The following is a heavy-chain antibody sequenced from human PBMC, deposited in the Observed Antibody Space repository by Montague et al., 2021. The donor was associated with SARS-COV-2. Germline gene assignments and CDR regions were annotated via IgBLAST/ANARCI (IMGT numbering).Heavy chain of an antibody. V-gene: IGHV4-31*03. CDR2: IYYSGST. CDR1: GGSISSGGYY. CDR3: ARVSGAMATMGVYYYYGMDV. Sequence: TLSLTCTVSGGSISSGGYYWSWIRQHPGKGLEWMGYIYYSGSTYYNPSLKSRVTISVDTSKNQFSLKLSSVTAADTAVYYCARVSGAMATMGVYYYYGMDVWGQGTTVTVSS. J-gene: IGHJ6*02. D-gene: IGHD5-24*01.